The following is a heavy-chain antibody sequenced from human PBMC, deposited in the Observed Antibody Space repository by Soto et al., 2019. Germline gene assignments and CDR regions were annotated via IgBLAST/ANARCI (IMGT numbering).Heavy chain of an antibody. CDR2: IYHSGST. V-gene: IGHV4-38-2*02. Sequence: PSETLSLTCAVSGYSISTGVNWSCIRQPAGEVLEGIGSIYHSGSTYYKLSVKSRVTISSDASKNPISLKLSSVTAADTALYYCARDGCSVFYRLDFWGQGTLVTVSS. CDR1: GYSISTGVN. J-gene: IGHJ4*02. D-gene: IGHD4-4*01. CDR3: ARDGCSVFYRLDF.